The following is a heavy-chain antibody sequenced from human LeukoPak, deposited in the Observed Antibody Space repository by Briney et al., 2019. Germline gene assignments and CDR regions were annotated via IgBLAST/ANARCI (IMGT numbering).Heavy chain of an antibody. J-gene: IGHJ4*02. CDR3: ARDLSRSWHTPTGY. CDR2: ISSSSSYI. CDR1: GFTFSSYS. Sequence: GGSLRLSCAASGFTFSSYSMNWVRQAPGKGLEWVSSISSSSSYIYYADSAKGRFTISRDNAKNSLYLQMNSLRAEDTAVYYCARDLSRSWHTPTGYWSQGTLVTVSP. D-gene: IGHD6-13*01. V-gene: IGHV3-21*01.